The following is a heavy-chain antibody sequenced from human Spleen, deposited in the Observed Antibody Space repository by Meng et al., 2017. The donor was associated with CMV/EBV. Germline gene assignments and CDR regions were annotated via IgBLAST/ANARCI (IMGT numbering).Heavy chain of an antibody. J-gene: IGHJ4*02. CDR3: ARDEVVGATTDY. CDR2: INHSGTT. D-gene: IGHD1-26*01. CDR1: GGSFSAYY. Sequence: SETLSLTCAVYGGSFSAYYWTWIRQPPGKGLEWIGDINHSGTTNYNPSLNSRVTISVDTSKNQFSLKLSSVTAADTAVYYCARDEVVGATTDYWGQGTLVTVSS. V-gene: IGHV4-34*01.